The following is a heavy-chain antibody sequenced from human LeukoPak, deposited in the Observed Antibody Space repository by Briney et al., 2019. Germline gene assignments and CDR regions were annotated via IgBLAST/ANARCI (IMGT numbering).Heavy chain of an antibody. CDR1: GYTFTSYY. Sequence: ASVKVSCKASGYTFTSYYMHWVRQAPGQGLEWMGIINPSGGSTSYPQKFQGRVTMTRDTSTSTVYMELSSLRSEDTAVYYCARDQNSGSYPNSNYFDYWGQGTLVTVSS. D-gene: IGHD1-26*01. V-gene: IGHV1-46*01. CDR3: ARDQNSGSYPNSNYFDY. J-gene: IGHJ4*02. CDR2: INPSGGST.